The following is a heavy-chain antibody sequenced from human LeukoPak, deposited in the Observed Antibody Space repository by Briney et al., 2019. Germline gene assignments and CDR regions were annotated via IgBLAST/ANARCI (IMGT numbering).Heavy chain of an antibody. CDR3: ARIDGPTVFTYYMDL. J-gene: IGHJ6*03. V-gene: IGHV3-48*04. CDR2: ISPRSETI. D-gene: IGHD3-16*01. CDR1: GFSFNRRG. Sequence: GRSLRLSCATSGFSFNRRGMNWVRHPPGKGLEWVSYISPRSETIFYAESVQGRFAVSRDDAKGSLYLQMHTLRVEDTAVYYCARIDGPTVFTYYMDLWGKGTTVTVAS.